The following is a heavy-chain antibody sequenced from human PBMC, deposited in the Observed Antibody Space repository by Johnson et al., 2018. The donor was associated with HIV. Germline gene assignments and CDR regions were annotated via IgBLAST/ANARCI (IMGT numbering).Heavy chain of an antibody. D-gene: IGHD3-22*01. J-gene: IGHJ3*02. CDR1: GFTFSSYA. CDR3: AKDYYDSSGDAFDI. Sequence: QAQLVESGGGVVQPGRSLRLSCAASGFTFSSYAMHWVRQAPGKGLEWVAVISYDGSNRFYADSVKGRFTISRDNSKNTLYLQMNSLRAEDTAVYYCAKDYYDSSGDAFDIWGQGTMVTVSS. V-gene: IGHV3-30-3*01. CDR2: ISYDGSNR.